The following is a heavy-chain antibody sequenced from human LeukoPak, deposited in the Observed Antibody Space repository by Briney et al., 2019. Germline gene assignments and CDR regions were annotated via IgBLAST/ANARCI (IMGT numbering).Heavy chain of an antibody. CDR1: GYNLTELS. CDR3: ATASRGWYGGFDY. D-gene: IGHD6-19*01. V-gene: IGHV1-24*01. J-gene: IGHJ4*02. CDR2: FDPEDGET. Sequence: ASVKASCKVSGYNLTELSMHWVRQAPGKGLEWMGGFDPEDGETIYAQKFQGRVTMTEDTSTDTAYMELSSLRSEDTAVYYCATASRGWYGGFDYWGQGTLVTVSS.